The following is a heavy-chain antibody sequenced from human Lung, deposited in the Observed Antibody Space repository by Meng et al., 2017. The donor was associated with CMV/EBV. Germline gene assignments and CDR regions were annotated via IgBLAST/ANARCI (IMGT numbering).Heavy chain of an antibody. CDR3: ARDRERGYSYGIIDY. Sequence: ASXXVSXKASGYTFTSHYTHWVRQAPGQGLEWMGIINPSGGSTSYAQKFHGRVTMTRDTSTSTVYMELSSLRYEDTAVYYCARDRERGYSYGIIDYWRQGXLVTVSS. CDR1: GYTFTSHY. V-gene: IGHV1-46*01. CDR2: INPSGGST. D-gene: IGHD5-18*01. J-gene: IGHJ4*01.